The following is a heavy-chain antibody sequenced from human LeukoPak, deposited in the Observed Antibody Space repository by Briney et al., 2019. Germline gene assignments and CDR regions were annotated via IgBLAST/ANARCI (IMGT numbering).Heavy chain of an antibody. Sequence: GGSLRLSCAASGFTFSSYEMIWVRQPPGKGLEWVSTISVGAEYIFYADSVKGRFTISRDNSNNALYLQMHSLRAEDTALYYCASGPAFLKYFEYWGQGTLVTVSS. CDR2: ISVGAEYI. D-gene: IGHD3-3*01. CDR1: GFTFSSYE. J-gene: IGHJ4*02. V-gene: IGHV3-23*01. CDR3: ASGPAFLKYFEY.